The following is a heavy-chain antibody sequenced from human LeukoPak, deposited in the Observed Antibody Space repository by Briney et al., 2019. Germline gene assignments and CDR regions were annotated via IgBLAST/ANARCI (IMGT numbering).Heavy chain of an antibody. D-gene: IGHD4-11*01. CDR1: GFTFSTYA. V-gene: IGHV3-30*18. J-gene: IGHJ4*02. CDR2: ISNDATKK. CDR3: AKSPSQATVTTVYRF. Sequence: GGSLRLFCAASGFTFSTYAMHWVRQAPGKGLEWVAVISNDATKKYYADSVKGRSTISRDNSENTLYLQMNSLRPEDTAVYYCAKSPSQATVTTVYRFWGQGTLVTVSS.